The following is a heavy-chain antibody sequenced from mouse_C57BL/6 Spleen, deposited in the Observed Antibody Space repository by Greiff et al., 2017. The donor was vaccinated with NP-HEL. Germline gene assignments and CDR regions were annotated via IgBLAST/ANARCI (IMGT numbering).Heavy chain of an antibody. CDR3: ARLSYDYGSSYVEDAMDY. CDR2: IDPSDSET. V-gene: IGHV1-52*01. Sequence: QVQLQQPGAELVRPGSSVKLSCKASGYTFTSYWMHWVKQRPIQGLEWIGNIDPSDSETHYNQKFKDKATLTVDKSSSTAYMQLSSLTSEDSAVYYCARLSYDYGSSYVEDAMDYWGQGTSVTVSS. CDR1: GYTFTSYW. J-gene: IGHJ4*01. D-gene: IGHD1-1*01.